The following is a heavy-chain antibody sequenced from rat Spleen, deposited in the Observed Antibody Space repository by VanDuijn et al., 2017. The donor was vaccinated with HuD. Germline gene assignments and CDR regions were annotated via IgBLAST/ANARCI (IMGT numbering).Heavy chain of an antibody. V-gene: IGHV2-41*01. CDR3: ARAPGNGYVMDA. J-gene: IGHJ4*01. CDR2: IWSNGGT. D-gene: IGHD5-1*01. Sequence: QVQLKESGPGLVQPSQTLSLTCTVAGFSLTSYNVHWVRQPPGKGLEWMGVIWSNGGTDYNSAIKSRLSISRDTSKNHIFLKMNSLQSEDTATYHCARAPGNGYVMDAWGQGASVTVSS. CDR1: GFSLTSYN.